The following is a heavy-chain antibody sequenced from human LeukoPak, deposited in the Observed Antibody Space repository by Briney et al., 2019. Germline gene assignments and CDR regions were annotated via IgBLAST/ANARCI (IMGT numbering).Heavy chain of an antibody. Sequence: GGSLRLSCTASGFTFSSYGMHWVRQAPGKGLECVAFIRYDGSSKYYEDSVKGRFTISRDNAKNSLYLQMNSLRAEDTAVYYCARDRRAIFGVVTNDYWGQGTLVTVSS. D-gene: IGHD3-3*01. CDR2: IRYDGSSK. CDR3: ARDRRAIFGVVTNDY. CDR1: GFTFSSYG. V-gene: IGHV3-30*02. J-gene: IGHJ4*02.